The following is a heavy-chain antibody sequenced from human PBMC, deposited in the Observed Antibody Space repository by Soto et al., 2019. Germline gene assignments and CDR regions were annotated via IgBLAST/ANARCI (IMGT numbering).Heavy chain of an antibody. D-gene: IGHD6-6*01. CDR1: GYMFTTYG. CDR2: IRAHYVK. CDR3: ARTGGGLAARPLEY. J-gene: IGHJ4*02. V-gene: IGHV1-18*04. Sequence: QVQLVQSGSEVKKPGASVEVSCRTSGYMFTTYGISWVRQTPGQGLEWIAWIRAHYVKKYAQKFQGSVTMTTDTSTTTVSMELRNLTSNDTGTYFCARTGGGLAARPLEYWGQGTLVTVSS.